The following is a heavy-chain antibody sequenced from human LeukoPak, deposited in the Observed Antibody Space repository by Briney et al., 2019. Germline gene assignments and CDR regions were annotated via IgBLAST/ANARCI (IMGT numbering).Heavy chain of an antibody. CDR1: GGTFSSYA. CDR2: IIPILGTA. Sequence: GSSVKVSCTASGGTFSSYAISWVRQAPGQGLEWMGGIIPILGTANYAQKFQGRVTITTDESTSTTYMELSSLRSEDTAVYYCAAGPITIFGVVTNYYYYMDVWGKGTTVTVSS. D-gene: IGHD3-3*01. CDR3: AAGPITIFGVVTNYYYYMDV. J-gene: IGHJ6*03. V-gene: IGHV1-69*05.